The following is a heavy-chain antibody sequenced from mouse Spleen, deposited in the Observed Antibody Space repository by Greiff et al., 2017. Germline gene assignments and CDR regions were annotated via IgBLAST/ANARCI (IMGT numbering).Heavy chain of an antibody. Sequence: EVKLVESGGGLVKPGGPLKLSCAASGFTFSSYAMSWVRQTPEKGLEWVATIGSGGSYTYYPDSVKGRFTISRDNAKNTLYLQMSSLRSEDTAMYYCARQVYRYENYAMDYWGQGTSVTVSS. V-gene: IGHV5-9-3*01. CDR1: GFTFSSYA. CDR2: IGSGGSYT. CDR3: ARQVYRYENYAMDY. J-gene: IGHJ4*01. D-gene: IGHD2-14*01.